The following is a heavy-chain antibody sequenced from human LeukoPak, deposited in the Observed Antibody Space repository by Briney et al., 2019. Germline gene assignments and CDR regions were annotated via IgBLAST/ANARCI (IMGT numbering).Heavy chain of an antibody. D-gene: IGHD4-17*01. J-gene: IGHJ4*02. Sequence: PGGFLRLSCAASGFTFSNYWMHWVRQAPGKGLVWVSRINSDGSSTTSADSVKGRFTISRDNAKNTLYLQMNSLRAEDTAVYYCAKGGATVIDYWGQGTLVTLSS. V-gene: IGHV3-74*01. CDR3: AKGGATVIDY. CDR2: INSDGSST. CDR1: GFTFSNYW.